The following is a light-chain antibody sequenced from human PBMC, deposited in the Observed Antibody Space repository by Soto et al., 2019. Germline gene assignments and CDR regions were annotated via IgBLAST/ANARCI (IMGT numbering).Light chain of an antibody. CDR2: GAS. J-gene: IGKJ3*01. CDR1: QSVSSN. V-gene: IGKV3-15*01. Sequence: ETVMTQSPATLSVSPGERATLSCRASQSVSSNVAWYQQKPGQAPRLLIYGASTRATGIPARFSGSGSGTEFTLTISSLQSEDFAVYYCQRYNNWPPFTFGPGTKVDIK. CDR3: QRYNNWPPFT.